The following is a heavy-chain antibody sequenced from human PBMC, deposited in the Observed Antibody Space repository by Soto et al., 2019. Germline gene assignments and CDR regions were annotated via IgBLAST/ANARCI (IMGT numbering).Heavy chain of an antibody. CDR3: VRHYDLLTGYYTPLPY. V-gene: IGHV4-34*01. CDR1: GGSFSGYY. D-gene: IGHD3-9*01. J-gene: IGHJ1*01. CDR2: INHSGST. Sequence: SETLSLTCAVYGGSFSGYYWSWIRQPPGKGLEWIGEINHSGSTNYNPSLKSRVTISVDTSKNQFSLKLSSVTAADTAVYYCVRHYDLLTGYYTPLPYWAQGTLVTVSS.